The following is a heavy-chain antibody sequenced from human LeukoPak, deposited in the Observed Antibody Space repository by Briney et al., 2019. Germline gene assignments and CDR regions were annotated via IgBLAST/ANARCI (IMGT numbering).Heavy chain of an antibody. CDR1: GSTFSDYY. V-gene: IGHV3-11*01. D-gene: IGHD3-22*01. CDR2: ISSSGDSM. J-gene: IGHJ5*02. CDR3: ASDSSGYFGP. Sequence: PGGSLRLSCAASGSTFSDYYMNWLRQAPGKGLEWLSYISSSGDSMYYADSVKGRFTISRDNAKNSVFLQMDSLRADDTAVYYCASDSSGYFGPWGQGTLVTVSS.